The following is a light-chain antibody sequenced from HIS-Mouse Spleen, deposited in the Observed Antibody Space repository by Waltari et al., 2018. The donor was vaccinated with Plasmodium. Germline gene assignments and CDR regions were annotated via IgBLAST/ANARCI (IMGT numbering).Light chain of an antibody. Sequence: SYELTQPPSVSVSPGQTASITCSGDKLGDKYACWYQQKPGQSPVVVIYQDSQRPSGMPERFAGSNSGNTATLTISGTQAMDEADYYCQAWDSSTVVFGGGTKLTVL. CDR1: KLGDKY. CDR2: QDS. J-gene: IGLJ2*01. CDR3: QAWDSSTVV. V-gene: IGLV3-1*01.